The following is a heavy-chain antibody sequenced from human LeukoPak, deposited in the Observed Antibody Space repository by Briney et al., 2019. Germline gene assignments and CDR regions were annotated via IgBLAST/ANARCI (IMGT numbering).Heavy chain of an antibody. CDR3: VRRQGYVGSLLDN. CDR1: GFIFSTYS. CDR2: ISSSSSAK. V-gene: IGHV3-48*02. J-gene: IGHJ4*02. D-gene: IGHD1-26*01. Sequence: GGALRLSCAASGFIFSTYSMTWVRQAPGKGREWVSYISSSSSAKYYADSVRGRFTVSRDNAKNFLYLQMKSLRDEDTAVYYCVRRQGYVGSLLDNWGQGTLVTVSS.